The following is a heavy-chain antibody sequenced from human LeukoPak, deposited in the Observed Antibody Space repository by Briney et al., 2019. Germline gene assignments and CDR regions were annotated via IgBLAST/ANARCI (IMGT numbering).Heavy chain of an antibody. Sequence: GGSLRLSCAASEFTFSGYWMNWVRQAPGKGPGWVANINQDGSEKHYVDSVKGRFTISRDNSKNTLYLQMNSLRAEDTAIYYCAKVLRQWTHALLFDSWGQGTLVTVSS. V-gene: IGHV3-7*03. J-gene: IGHJ4*02. CDR2: INQDGSEK. CDR1: EFTFSGYW. D-gene: IGHD3-16*01. CDR3: AKVLRQWTHALLFDS.